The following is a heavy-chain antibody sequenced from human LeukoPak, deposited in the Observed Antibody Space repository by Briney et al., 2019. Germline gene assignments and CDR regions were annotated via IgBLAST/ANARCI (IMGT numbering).Heavy chain of an antibody. CDR2: ISSSGITI. CDR3: AGEKGYCSGGNCYRTFDP. Sequence: PGGSLRLSCAASGFTFSNYDMNWVRQAPGKGLEWVSYISSSGITIYYADSVKGRFTISRDNAKNSLYLQMNSLRAEDTAVYYCAGEKGYCSGGNCYRTFDPWGQGTLVTVSS. J-gene: IGHJ5*02. D-gene: IGHD2-15*01. V-gene: IGHV3-48*03. CDR1: GFTFSNYD.